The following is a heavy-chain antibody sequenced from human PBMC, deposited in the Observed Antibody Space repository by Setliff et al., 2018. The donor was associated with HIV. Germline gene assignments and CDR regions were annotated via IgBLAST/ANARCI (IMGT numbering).Heavy chain of an antibody. CDR1: GDTFSSYA. CDR2: IIPVLGLS. D-gene: IGHD3-9*01. V-gene: IGHV1-69*10. CDR3: ARGPPRDILTGYYKWGRETYYYYYGMDV. J-gene: IGHJ6*02. Sequence: GASVKVSCKASGDTFSSYAISWVRQAPGQGLEWMGGIIPVLGLSYYAQNFQGRVTMTRDTSTSTVYMELSSLRSEDTAVYYCARGPPRDILTGYYKWGRETYYYYYGMDVWGQGTTVTVSS.